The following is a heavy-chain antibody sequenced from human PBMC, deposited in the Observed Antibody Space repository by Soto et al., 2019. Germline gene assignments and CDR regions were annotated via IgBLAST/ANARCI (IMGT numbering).Heavy chain of an antibody. V-gene: IGHV2-26*01. CDR2: IFSNDEK. CDR1: WVSLTKARMG. CDR3: ARIRCDYNWALDF. D-gene: IGHD4-17*01. J-gene: IGHJ4*02. Sequence: QVTLKESGPVLVTPTEILTLTCIVSWVSLTKARMGVSWIRQPPGKVLEWLAHIFSNDEKAYTTSPKSRRTTTKATYKSLVVLTLTNMAPVDTATYYCARIRCDYNWALDFLGQCTLVTVSS.